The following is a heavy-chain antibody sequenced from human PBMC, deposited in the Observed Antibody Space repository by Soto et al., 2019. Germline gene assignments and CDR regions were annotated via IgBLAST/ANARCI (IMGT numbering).Heavy chain of an antibody. CDR1: GGSISDYF. CDR3: ARVGGDDFGDPGGIDY. Sequence: SETLSLTCTVSGGSISDYFWSWIRQPPGKGLEWIGYIYYSGRTNYNPSLKSRVSISVDTSKNHFSLQLRSVTAADTAGYYCARVGGDDFGDPGGIDYWGPGTLVTLSS. CDR2: IYYSGRT. V-gene: IGHV4-59*01. D-gene: IGHD4-17*01. J-gene: IGHJ4*02.